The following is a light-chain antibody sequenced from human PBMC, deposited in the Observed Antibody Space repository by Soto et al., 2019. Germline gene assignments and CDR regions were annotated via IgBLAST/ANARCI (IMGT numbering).Light chain of an antibody. CDR1: QGISSW. Sequence: DIQMTQSPSSVSASVGDRVTITCRASQGISSWLAWYQQKPGKATKLRSYKASSLESGVPSRFSGSGSGTEFTLTISSLQPDDFATYYCLQYNGYSPRTFGQGTKVDI. V-gene: IGKV1-5*03. J-gene: IGKJ1*01. CDR3: LQYNGYSPRT. CDR2: KAS.